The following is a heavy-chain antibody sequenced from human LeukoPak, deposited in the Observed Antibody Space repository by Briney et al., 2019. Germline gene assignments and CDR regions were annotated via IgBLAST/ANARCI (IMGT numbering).Heavy chain of an antibody. Sequence: ASVKVSCKASGYSFTTYAMNWVRQAPGQGLEWMGWINTNTGNPTYVQGFTGRFVFSMDTSVSTAYMQINSLKDEDTAVYYCTRDFYVLSTLYMDVWGQGTTIIVS. CDR2: INTNTGNP. J-gene: IGHJ6*03. D-gene: IGHD5/OR15-5a*01. CDR3: TRDFYVLSTLYMDV. CDR1: GYSFTTYA. V-gene: IGHV7-4-1*02.